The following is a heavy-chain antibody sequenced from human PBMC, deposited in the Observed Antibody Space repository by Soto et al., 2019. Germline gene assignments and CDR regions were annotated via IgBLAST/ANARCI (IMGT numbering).Heavy chain of an antibody. CDR1: GGTFSSYA. CDR3: AREGFSAAPGGLYYYYYGMDV. D-gene: IGHD3-3*01. CDR2: IIPIFGTA. Sequence: SVKVSCKASGGTFSSYAISWVRQAPGQGLEWMGGIIPIFGTANYAQKFQGRVTITADESTSTAYMELSSLRSEDTAVYYCAREGFSAAPGGLYYYYYGMDVWGKGTTVTVSS. V-gene: IGHV1-69*13. J-gene: IGHJ6*04.